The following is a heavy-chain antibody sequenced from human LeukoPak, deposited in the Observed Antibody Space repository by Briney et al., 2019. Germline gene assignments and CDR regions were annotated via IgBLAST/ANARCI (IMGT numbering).Heavy chain of an antibody. CDR1: GGTFSSYA. Sequence: SVKVSCKASGGTFSSYAISWVRQAPRQGLEWMGRIIPILGIANYAQKFQGRVTITADKSTSTAYMELSSLRSEDTAVYYCAGGGTFDYWGQGTLVTVSS. CDR2: IIPILGIA. D-gene: IGHD1-1*01. CDR3: AGGGTFDY. J-gene: IGHJ4*02. V-gene: IGHV1-69*04.